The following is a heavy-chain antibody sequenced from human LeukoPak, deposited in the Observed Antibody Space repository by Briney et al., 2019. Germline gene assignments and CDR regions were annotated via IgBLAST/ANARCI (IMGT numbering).Heavy chain of an antibody. CDR2: ISSSSTYL. CDR1: GFTFSSYT. D-gene: IGHD6-13*01. V-gene: IGHV3-21*01. CDR3: ARFTAGTHAFDY. Sequence: GGSLRLSCAASGFTFSSYTINWVRQAPGKGLEWVSSISSSSTYLYYADSVKGRFTISRDNAKHSLYLQMNSLRAEDTAVYYCARFTAGTHAFDYWGQGTLVTVSS. J-gene: IGHJ4*02.